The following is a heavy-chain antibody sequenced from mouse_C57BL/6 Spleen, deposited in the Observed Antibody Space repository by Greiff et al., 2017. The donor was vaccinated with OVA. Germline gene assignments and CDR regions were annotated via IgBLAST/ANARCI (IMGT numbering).Heavy chain of an antibody. CDR3: ARNGREEYYFDD. CDR1: GFSLTSYG. J-gene: IGHJ2*01. Sequence: QVQLQQSGPGLVQPSQSLSITCTVSGFSLTSYGVHWVRQSPGKGLEWLGVIWSGGSTDYNAAFISRLSISKDNSKSQVFFKMNSLQADDTAIYYCARNGREEYYFDDWGQGTTLTVSS. CDR2: IWSGGST. V-gene: IGHV2-2*01.